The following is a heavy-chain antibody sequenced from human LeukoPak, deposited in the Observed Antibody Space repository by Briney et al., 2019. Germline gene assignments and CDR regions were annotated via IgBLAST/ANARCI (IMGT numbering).Heavy chain of an antibody. CDR2: IWYDGSNK. D-gene: IGHD1-26*01. Sequence: QPGGSLRLSCAASGFTFSNYGMHWVRQAPGKGLEWVAVIWYDGSNKYYADSVKGRFTISRDNAQNSLYLQMNSLRAEDTAVYYCARSRIVGATTPFDYWGQGTLVTVSS. CDR3: ARSRIVGATTPFDY. CDR1: GFTFSNYG. V-gene: IGHV3-33*03. J-gene: IGHJ4*02.